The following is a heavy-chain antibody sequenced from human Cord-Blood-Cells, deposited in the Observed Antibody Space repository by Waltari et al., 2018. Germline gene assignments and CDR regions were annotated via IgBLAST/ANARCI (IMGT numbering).Heavy chain of an antibody. CDR3: ASFYGSGSYYAFDI. Sequence: QVQLVQSGAEVKKPGSSVKVSCKASGGTFSGYAISWVRQAPGQGLEWMGGIHPSCGKANYALKSQGRVTITADESTSTAYMGLSSLRSEDTAVYYCASFYGSGSYYAFDIWGQGTMVTGSS. V-gene: IGHV1-69*12. CDR1: GGTFSGYA. J-gene: IGHJ3*02. D-gene: IGHD3-10*01. CDR2: IHPSCGKA.